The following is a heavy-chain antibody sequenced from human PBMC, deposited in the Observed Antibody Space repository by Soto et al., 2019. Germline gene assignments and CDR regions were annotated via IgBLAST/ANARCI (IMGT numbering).Heavy chain of an antibody. D-gene: IGHD3-3*01. CDR3: SRQASDFWSGKPQYYMDV. V-gene: IGHV3-73*01. J-gene: IGHJ6*03. Sequence: EVQLVESGGGLVQPGGSLKLSCAASGFTFNGAAMHWVRQASRKGLEWVGGIRSKPNNYATAYGASVKGRFTISRDDSKNTAYLQMNSLNTVDTAVYYCSRQASDFWSGKPQYYMDVWGKGTTVTVSS. CDR2: IRSKPNNYAT. CDR1: GFTFNGAA.